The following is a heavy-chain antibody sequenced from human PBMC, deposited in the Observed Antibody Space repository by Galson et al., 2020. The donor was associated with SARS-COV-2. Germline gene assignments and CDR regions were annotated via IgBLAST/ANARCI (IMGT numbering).Heavy chain of an antibody. CDR2: INSDGSST. D-gene: IGHD3-22*01. Sequence: TGGSLRLSCAASGFTFSSYWMHWVRQAPGKGLVWVSRINSDGSSTSYADSVKGRFTISRDNAKKTLYLQMNSLRAEDTAVYYCARDLDYYDSSGEVVYYYGMDVWGQGTTVTVSS. CDR1: GFTFSSYW. J-gene: IGHJ6*02. V-gene: IGHV3-74*01. CDR3: ARDLDYYDSSGEVVYYYGMDV.